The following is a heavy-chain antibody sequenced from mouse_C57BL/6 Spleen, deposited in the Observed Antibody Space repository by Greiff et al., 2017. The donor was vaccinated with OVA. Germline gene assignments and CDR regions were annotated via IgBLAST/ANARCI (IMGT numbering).Heavy chain of an antibody. J-gene: IGHJ4*01. D-gene: IGHD1-1*01. CDR1: GYSFTDYN. V-gene: IGHV1-39*01. CDR3: ATYGSSPLYAMDY. CDR2: INPNYGTT. Sequence: EVQLQQSGPELVKPGASVKISCKASGYSFTDYNMNWVKQSNGKGLEWIGVINPNYGTTSYNQKFKGKATLTVDQSSSTAYMQLNSLTSEDSAVYYCATYGSSPLYAMDYWGQGTSVTVSS.